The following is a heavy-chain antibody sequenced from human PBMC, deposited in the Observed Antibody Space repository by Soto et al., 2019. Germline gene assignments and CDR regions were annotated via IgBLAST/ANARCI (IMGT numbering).Heavy chain of an antibody. J-gene: IGHJ4*02. Sequence: QVQLVESGGGVVHPGMSLRLSCAASGFTFSSYGMHWVRQAPGKVLEWVAVIWYDESNKYYADSVKGRFTISRDNSKNTLYLQMNSMRAEDTAVYYCARESHRDHYDSSGYTWGQRALVTVSS. D-gene: IGHD3-22*01. CDR3: ARESHRDHYDSSGYT. CDR1: GFTFSSYG. V-gene: IGHV3-33*01. CDR2: IWYDESNK.